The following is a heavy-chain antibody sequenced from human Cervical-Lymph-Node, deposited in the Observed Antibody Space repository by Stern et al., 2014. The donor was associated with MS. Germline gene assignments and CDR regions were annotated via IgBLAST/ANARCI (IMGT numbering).Heavy chain of an antibody. Sequence: QVQLGQSGAEVKKPGASVKVSCKASGHTFAVHWVCQAPGQRLEWMGRIITGNGDTNYSQKFQGRVTITRDTFASTAYMELRSLRSEDTAVYYCTSLSGPLDSWGQGTLVTVSS. CDR1: GHTFA. J-gene: IGHJ5*01. CDR3: TSLSGPLDS. CDR2: IITGNGDT. D-gene: IGHD3-10*01. V-gene: IGHV1-3*04.